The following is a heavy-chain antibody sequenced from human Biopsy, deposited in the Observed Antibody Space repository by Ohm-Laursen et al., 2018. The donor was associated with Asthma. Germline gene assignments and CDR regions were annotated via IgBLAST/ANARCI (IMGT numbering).Heavy chain of an antibody. D-gene: IGHD2-15*01. Sequence: GTLSLTCIVSGVSIRSYYWTWIRPPPGKGLEWIGNIHYSGSTYSNPSLKSRVTISVDTSKKQISLRLSSVIAADTAVYYCACFCSGGNCPDHWGQGTLVTVSS. CDR3: ACFCSGGNCPDH. J-gene: IGHJ4*02. CDR1: GVSIRSYY. V-gene: IGHV4-59*01. CDR2: IHYSGST.